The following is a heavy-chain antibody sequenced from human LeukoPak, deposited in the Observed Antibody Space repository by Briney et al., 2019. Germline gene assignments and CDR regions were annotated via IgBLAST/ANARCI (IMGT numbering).Heavy chain of an antibody. Sequence: ASVKVSCKASGYTFTSYDIYWVRQVTGQGVEWMGCMNPKSGYTGYAQKFQGRVTITRNTSISTAYREVSSLRYEDTAVYYCARRAVDNSYYYYMDVWGKGTTVTVSS. V-gene: IGHV1-8*03. J-gene: IGHJ6*03. CDR3: ARRAVDNSYYYYMDV. D-gene: IGHD6-19*01. CDR1: GYTFTSYD. CDR2: MNPKSGYT.